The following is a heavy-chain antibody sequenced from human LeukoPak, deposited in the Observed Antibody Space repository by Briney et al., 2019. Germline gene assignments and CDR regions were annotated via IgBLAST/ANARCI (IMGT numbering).Heavy chain of an antibody. CDR3: ARATRVTVTTSIDY. CDR1: GGSFSGYY. CDR2: INHSGST. D-gene: IGHD4-17*01. Sequence: SETLSLTCAVYGGSFSGYYWSWIRQPPGKGLEWIGEINHSGSTNYNPSLKSRVTISVDTSKNQFSLKLSSVTAADTAVYYCARATRVTVTTSIDYWGQGTLATVSS. J-gene: IGHJ4*02. V-gene: IGHV4-34*01.